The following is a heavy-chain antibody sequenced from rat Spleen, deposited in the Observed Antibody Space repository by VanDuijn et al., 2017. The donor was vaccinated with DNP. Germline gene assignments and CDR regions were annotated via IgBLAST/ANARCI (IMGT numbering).Heavy chain of an antibody. CDR3: TREPNNWAMDA. Sequence: QVQLKESGPGLVQPSQTLSLTCTVAGFSLTSYNVHWVRQPPGKGLEWVGVIWSGGGTAYNSVLKSRLNITRDTSRSQVFLKMNSLQTDDTGTYYCTREPNNWAMDAWGRGTSVTVSS. V-gene: IGHV2-41*01. CDR2: IWSGGGT. CDR1: GFSLTSYN. J-gene: IGHJ4*01. D-gene: IGHD1-10*01.